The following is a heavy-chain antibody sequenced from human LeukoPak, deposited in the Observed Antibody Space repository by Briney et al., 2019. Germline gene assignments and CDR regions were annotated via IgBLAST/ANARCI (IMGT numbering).Heavy chain of an antibody. Sequence: GGSLRLSCAASGFSFSSYGMHWVRQAPGKGLEWVAVISYDGSNKYYADSVKGRFTISRDNSKNTLYLQMNSLRAEDTAVYYCAKNLNIVVVPAAVDYWGHGTLVTVSS. V-gene: IGHV3-30*18. CDR3: AKNLNIVVVPAAVDY. D-gene: IGHD2-2*01. J-gene: IGHJ4*01. CDR2: ISYDGSNK. CDR1: GFSFSSYG.